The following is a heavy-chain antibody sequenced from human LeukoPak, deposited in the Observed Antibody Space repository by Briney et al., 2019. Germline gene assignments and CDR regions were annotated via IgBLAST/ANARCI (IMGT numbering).Heavy chain of an antibody. CDR2: IYHSGSP. Sequence: SETLSLTCAVSGGSISSNNWWGWVRQPPGKGLEWIGEIYHSGSPNYNPSLKSRVTISVDKSRNHFSLNLSSVTAADTAVYYCARHYGPWGQGTLVAVSS. CDR1: GGSISSNNW. J-gene: IGHJ5*02. CDR3: ARHYGP. V-gene: IGHV4-4*02. D-gene: IGHD3-16*01.